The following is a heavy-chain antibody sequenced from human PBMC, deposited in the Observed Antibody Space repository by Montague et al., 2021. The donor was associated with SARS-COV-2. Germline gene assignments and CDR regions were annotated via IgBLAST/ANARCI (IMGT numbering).Heavy chain of an antibody. Sequence: SAPLSLTCTVSGGSISSYYWSWIRQPPGKGLEWIGDIYHSGSTNYNPSLKSRVAISVDTSKNQFSLKLSSVTAADTAVYYCARHRHITIFGVVMIPSWFDPWGQGTLVTVSS. D-gene: IGHD3-3*01. CDR3: ARHRHITIFGVVMIPSWFDP. J-gene: IGHJ5*02. V-gene: IGHV4-59*08. CDR1: GGSISSYY. CDR2: IYHSGST.